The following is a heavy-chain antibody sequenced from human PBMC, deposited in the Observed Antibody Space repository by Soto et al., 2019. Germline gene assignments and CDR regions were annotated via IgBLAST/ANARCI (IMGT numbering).Heavy chain of an antibody. CDR1: GFTFSSYG. Sequence: QVQLVESGGGVVQPGRSLRLSCAASGFTFSSYGMHWVRQAPGKGLEWVAVIWYDGSNKYYADSVKGRFTISRDNSKNTLYRQMNSLRVEDTAVYYCARMRGFDFWSYGMDVWGQGTTVTVSS. D-gene: IGHD3-3*01. CDR3: ARMRGFDFWSYGMDV. V-gene: IGHV3-33*01. CDR2: IWYDGSNK. J-gene: IGHJ6*02.